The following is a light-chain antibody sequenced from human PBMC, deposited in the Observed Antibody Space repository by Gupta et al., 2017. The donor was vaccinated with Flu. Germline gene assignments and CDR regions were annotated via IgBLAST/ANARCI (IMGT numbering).Light chain of an antibody. Sequence: EIVLTQSPGTLSLSPGERATRSCRASQSVSSSYLAWYQQKPGQAPRLLIYGASSRATGIPDRFSGSGSGTDFTLTISRLEPEDFAVYYCQQEGSSPWTFGQGTKVEIK. CDR1: QSVSSSY. J-gene: IGKJ1*01. CDR2: GAS. V-gene: IGKV3-20*01. CDR3: QQEGSSPWT.